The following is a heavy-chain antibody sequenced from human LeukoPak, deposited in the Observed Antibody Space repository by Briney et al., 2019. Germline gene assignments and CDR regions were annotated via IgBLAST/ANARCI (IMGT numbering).Heavy chain of an antibody. CDR2: ISSSSSPI. D-gene: IGHD1-14*01. J-gene: IGHJ4*02. CDR1: GFTFSSYS. V-gene: IGHV3-48*01. CDR3: GRVQEEDRTSDY. Sequence: GGSLRLSCAASGFTFSSYSLIWVRQAPGKGLEWVSYISSSSSPIYYADSVKGRFTISRDNAKNSLYLQMNYLRAEDTAVYYCGRVQEEDRTSDYWGQGTLVTVSS.